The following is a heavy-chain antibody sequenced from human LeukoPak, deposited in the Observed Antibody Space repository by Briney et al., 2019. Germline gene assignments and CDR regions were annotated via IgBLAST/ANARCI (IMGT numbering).Heavy chain of an antibody. V-gene: IGHV1-69*06. CDR1: GGTFSSYA. CDR2: IIPIFGTA. CDR3: ARFVYGLGSSGYGP. D-gene: IGHD3-10*01. Sequence: ASVKVSCKASGGTFSSYAISWVRQAPGQGLEWMGGIIPIFGTANYAQKFQGRVTITADKSTSTAYMELSSLRSEDTAVYYCARFVYGLGSSGYGPWGQGTLVTVSS. J-gene: IGHJ5*02.